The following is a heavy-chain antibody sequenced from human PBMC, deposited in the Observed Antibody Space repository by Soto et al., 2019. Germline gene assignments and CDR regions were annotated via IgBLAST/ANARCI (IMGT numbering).Heavy chain of an antibody. J-gene: IGHJ4*02. Sequence: GGSLRLSCAASGFTFSSYFLHWVRQAPGKGLEWVAVVSDDGRTTYYADSVKGRFTISRDNSKDTLYLQMNSLRAEDTAVYYCATTVTKDDYFDYWGQGTLVTVSS. CDR1: GFTFSSYF. CDR3: ATTVTKDDYFDY. CDR2: VSDDGRTT. D-gene: IGHD4-17*01. V-gene: IGHV3-30*04.